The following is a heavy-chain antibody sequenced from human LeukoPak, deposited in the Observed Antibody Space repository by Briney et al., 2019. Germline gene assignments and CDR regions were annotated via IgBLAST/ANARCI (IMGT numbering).Heavy chain of an antibody. D-gene: IGHD3-10*01. CDR3: ARDSRITMVRNSYGMDV. CDR1: GGSVSNASYY. J-gene: IGHJ6*02. CDR2: IYYSGST. Sequence: SSETLSLTCTVSGGSVSNASYYWSWIRQPPGKGLEWIGYIYYSGSTNYNPSLKSRVTISVDTSKNQFSLKLSSVTAADTAVYYCARDSRITMVRNSYGMDVWGQGTTVTVSS. V-gene: IGHV4-61*01.